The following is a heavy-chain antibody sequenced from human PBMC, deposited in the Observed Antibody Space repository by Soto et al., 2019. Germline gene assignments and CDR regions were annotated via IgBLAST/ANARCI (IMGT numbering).Heavy chain of an antibody. CDR2: ISGSDGKT. Sequence: GGSLRLSCTTSGFSFASFAMTWVRQAPGKGLERVATISGSDGKTYYADSVKGRFSISRVTSRNTLYLQMNSLRADDTAIYYCAKWSYLDYWGQGTRVTVSS. CDR1: GFSFASFA. CDR3: AKWSYLDY. J-gene: IGHJ4*02. D-gene: IGHD3-3*01. V-gene: IGHV3-23*01.